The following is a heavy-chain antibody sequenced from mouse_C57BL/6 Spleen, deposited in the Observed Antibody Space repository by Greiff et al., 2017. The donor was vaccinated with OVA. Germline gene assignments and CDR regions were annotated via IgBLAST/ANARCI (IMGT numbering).Heavy chain of an antibody. J-gene: IGHJ2*01. CDR3: TRGAGSSRYCFDY. CDR1: GFTFSSYA. V-gene: IGHV5-9-1*02. CDR2: ISSGGDYI. Sequence: EVMLVESGEGLVKPGGSLKLSCAASGFTFSSYAMSWVRQTPEKRLEWVAYISSGGDYIYYADTVKGRFTISRDNARNTLYLQMSSLKSEDTAMYYCTRGAGSSRYCFDYWGQGTTLTVSS. D-gene: IGHD1-1*01.